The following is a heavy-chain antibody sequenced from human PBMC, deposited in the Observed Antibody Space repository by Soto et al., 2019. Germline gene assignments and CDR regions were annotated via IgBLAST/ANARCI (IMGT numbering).Heavy chain of an antibody. CDR2: INPDGSEK. D-gene: IGHD6-13*01. V-gene: IGHV3-7*04. CDR3: ARGYSSSPLFEDYFDY. Sequence: GSLSLSAAASGLTFSRHWMTWVRQAPGKGLEWVANINPDGSEKFSVDSVKGRFTISRDNAKNSLYLQMNSLRAEDTAVYFCARGYSSSPLFEDYFDYWGQGALVTVSS. J-gene: IGHJ4*02. CDR1: GLTFSRHW.